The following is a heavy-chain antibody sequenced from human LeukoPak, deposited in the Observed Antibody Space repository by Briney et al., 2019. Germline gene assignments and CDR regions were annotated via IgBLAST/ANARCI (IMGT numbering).Heavy chain of an antibody. Sequence: GGSLRLSCAASGFTFSNAWMSWVRQGPGKGLEWVGRIKTKTEGGTTDYAAPVKGRFTISRDDSKNTLDLQMNSLKTEDTAVYYCTTDEWNWGQGTLVTVSS. V-gene: IGHV3-15*01. J-gene: IGHJ4*02. CDR1: GFTFSNAW. D-gene: IGHD3-3*01. CDR3: TTDEWN. CDR2: IKTKTEGGTT.